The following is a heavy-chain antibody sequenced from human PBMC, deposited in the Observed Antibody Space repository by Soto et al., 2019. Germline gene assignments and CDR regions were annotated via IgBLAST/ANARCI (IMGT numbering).Heavy chain of an antibody. CDR2: ISSSSSTI. CDR1: GFTFSSYS. D-gene: IGHD4-17*01. Sequence: GGSLRLSCAASGFTFSSYSMNWVRQAPGKGLEWVSYISSSSSTIYYADSVKGRFTISRDNAKNSLYLQMNSLRAEDTAVYYCARLGYDYGADDAFDIWGQGTMVTVSS. CDR3: ARLGYDYGADDAFDI. V-gene: IGHV3-48*01. J-gene: IGHJ3*02.